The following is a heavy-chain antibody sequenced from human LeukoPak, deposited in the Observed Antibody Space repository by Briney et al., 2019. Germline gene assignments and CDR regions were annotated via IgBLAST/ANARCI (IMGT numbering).Heavy chain of an antibody. D-gene: IGHD3-16*02. CDR2: ISSSSSYI. Sequence: GGSLRLSCAASGFTFSSYSMHWVRQAPGKGLEWVSSISSSSSYIYYADSVKGRFNISRDNAKNSLYLQMNSLRADDTAVYYCAREYIPPDDYVWGSYRPLFYYYYGRDVWVRGTTVTVSS. CDR3: AREYIPPDDYVWGSYRPLFYYYYGRDV. CDR1: GFTFSSYS. J-gene: IGHJ6*02. V-gene: IGHV3-21*01.